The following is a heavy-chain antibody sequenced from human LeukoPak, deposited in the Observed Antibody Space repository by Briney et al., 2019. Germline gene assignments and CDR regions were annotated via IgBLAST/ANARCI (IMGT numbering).Heavy chain of an antibody. D-gene: IGHD6-13*01. CDR1: GYTFTCYY. J-gene: IGHJ4*02. Sequence: ASVKVSCKASGYTFTCYYIYWVRQAPGQGLEWMGWINPNSGGTNYAQKFQGRVTMTREMSISTAYMELSRLRSDDTAVYYCARGQQLASNWGQGTLVTVSS. CDR3: ARGQQLASN. V-gene: IGHV1-2*02. CDR2: INPNSGGT.